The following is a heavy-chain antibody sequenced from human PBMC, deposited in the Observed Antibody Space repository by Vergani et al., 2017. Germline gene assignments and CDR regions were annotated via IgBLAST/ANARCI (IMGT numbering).Heavy chain of an antibody. CDR1: GFTFSSYA. J-gene: IGHJ4*02. V-gene: IGHV3-64*01. CDR3: ARDGRGTVTTLDY. Sequence: EVQLVESGGGLVQPGRSLRLSCAASGFTFSSYAMHWVRPAPGKGLEYVSAISSNGGSTYYANSVKGRFTISRDNSKNTLYLQMGSLRAEDMAVYYCARDGRGTVTTLDYWGQGTLVTVSS. CDR2: ISSNGGST. D-gene: IGHD4-17*01.